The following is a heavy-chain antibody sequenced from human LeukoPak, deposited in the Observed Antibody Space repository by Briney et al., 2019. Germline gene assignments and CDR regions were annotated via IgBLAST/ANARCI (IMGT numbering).Heavy chain of an antibody. J-gene: IGHJ4*02. D-gene: IGHD3-22*01. CDR3: AKDVDSSGYYDY. CDR1: GFTFSSYA. CDR2: ISGSGGST. V-gene: IGHV3-23*01. Sequence: GGSLRLSCAASGFTFSSYAMSWVRQAPGNGLEWVSAISGSGGSTYYADSVKGRFTISRDNSKNTLYLQMNSLRAEDTAVYYCAKDVDSSGYYDYWGQGTLVTVSS.